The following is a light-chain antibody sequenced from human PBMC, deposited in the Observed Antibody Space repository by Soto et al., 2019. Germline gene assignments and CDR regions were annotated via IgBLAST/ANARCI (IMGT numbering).Light chain of an antibody. CDR3: QEYKTAPFI. V-gene: IGKV1-27*01. CDR1: QGISNY. Sequence: DIQMTQSPSSLSAFVGDRVTITCRASQGISNYFAWYQQKPGRVPTLLIYAASTLRSGVPSRFSGSGSGTDFTLTISSLQPEDVASYYCQEYKTAPFIFGPGTKVDIK. CDR2: AAS. J-gene: IGKJ3*01.